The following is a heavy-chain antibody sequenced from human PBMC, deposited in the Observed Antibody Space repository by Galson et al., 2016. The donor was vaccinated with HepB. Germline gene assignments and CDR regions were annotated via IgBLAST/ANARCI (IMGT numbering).Heavy chain of an antibody. D-gene: IGHD3-3*01. CDR3: AREADFWSGYYPEAFDI. V-gene: IGHV1-3*01. Sequence: SVKVSCKASGYTFTTYVMYWVRQAPGQRLEWMGWINAGSGDTKYSQKFQDRVTITRDTAASTAYMELSSLRFEDTAVYYCAREADFWSGYYPEAFDIWGQGTMVTVSS. CDR2: INAGSGDT. J-gene: IGHJ3*02. CDR1: GYTFTTYV.